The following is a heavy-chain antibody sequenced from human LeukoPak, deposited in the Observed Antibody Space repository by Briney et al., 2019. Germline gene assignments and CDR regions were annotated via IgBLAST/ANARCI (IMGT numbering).Heavy chain of an antibody. CDR2: IIPIFGTA. Sequence: ASVKVSCKASGGTFSSYAISWVRQAPGQGLEWMGGIIPIFGTANYAQKFQGRVTITADESMSTAYMELSSLRSEDTAVYYCATYSSSSYYFDYWGQGTLVTVSS. V-gene: IGHV1-69*13. CDR1: GGTFSSYA. D-gene: IGHD6-6*01. J-gene: IGHJ4*02. CDR3: ATYSSSSYYFDY.